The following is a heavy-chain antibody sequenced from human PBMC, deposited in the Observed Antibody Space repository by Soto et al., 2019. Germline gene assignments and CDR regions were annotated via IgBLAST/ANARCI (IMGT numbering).Heavy chain of an antibody. CDR3: AREVKGYSGYDYRDGAAFDI. CDR2: IIPILGIA. D-gene: IGHD5-12*01. CDR1: GGTFSSYT. Sequence: QVQLVQSGAEVKKPGSSVKVSCKASGGTFSSYTISWVRQAPGQGLEWMGRIIPILGIANYAQKFQGRVTITADKSTSTAYIELSSLRSEDTAVYYCAREVKGYSGYDYRDGAAFDIWGQGTMVTVSS. J-gene: IGHJ3*02. V-gene: IGHV1-69*08.